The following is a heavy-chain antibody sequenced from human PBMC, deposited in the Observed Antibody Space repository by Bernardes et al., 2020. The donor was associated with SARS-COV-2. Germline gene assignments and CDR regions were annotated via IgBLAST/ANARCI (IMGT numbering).Heavy chain of an antibody. V-gene: IGHV1-18*01. CDR2: ISAYNGNT. CDR3: ARDLSGVEMATIAIYYYGVDV. J-gene: IGHJ6*02. CDR1: GYTFTNYG. D-gene: IGHD3-10*01. Sequence: ASVKVSCKTSGYTFTNYGLSWVRQAPGQGLEWIGWISAYNGNTKYSQKVQGRLTMTTDTSTSTAYMELRSLRSEDTAVYYCARDLSGVEMATIAIYYYGVDVWGQGTTVTVSS.